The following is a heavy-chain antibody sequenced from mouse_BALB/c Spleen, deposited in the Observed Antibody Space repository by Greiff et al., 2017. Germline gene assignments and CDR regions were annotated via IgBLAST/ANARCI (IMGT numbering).Heavy chain of an antibody. CDR1: GYSITSDYA. CDR2: ISYSGST. Sequence: EVQLQESGPGLVKPSQSLSLTCTVTGYSITSDYAWNWIRQFPGNKLEWMGYISYSGSTSYNPSLKSRISITRDTSKNQFFLQLNSVTTEDTATYYCARCDYYGYGAMDYWGQGTSVTVSS. J-gene: IGHJ4*01. CDR3: ARCDYYGYGAMDY. D-gene: IGHD1-2*01. V-gene: IGHV3-2*02.